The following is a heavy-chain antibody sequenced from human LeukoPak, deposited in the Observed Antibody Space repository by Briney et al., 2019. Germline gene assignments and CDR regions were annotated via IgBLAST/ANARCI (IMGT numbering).Heavy chain of an antibody. D-gene: IGHD1-26*01. CDR1: GYTFTGYY. Sequence: GASVKVSCKASGYTFTGYYMHWVRQAPGQGLEWMGWINPNSGGTNYAQKFQGRVTMTRDTSISTAYMELSRLRSDDTAVYYCARGGALRNSIVGAPFDYWGQGTLATVSS. J-gene: IGHJ4*02. CDR3: ARGGALRNSIVGAPFDY. V-gene: IGHV1-2*02. CDR2: INPNSGGT.